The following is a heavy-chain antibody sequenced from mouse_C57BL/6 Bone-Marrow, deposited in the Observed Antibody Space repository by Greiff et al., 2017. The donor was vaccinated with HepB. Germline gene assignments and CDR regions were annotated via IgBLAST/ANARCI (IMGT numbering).Heavy chain of an antibody. Sequence: EVQLQQSGPGLVKPSQSLSLTCSVTGYSITSGYYWNWIRQFPGNKLEWMGYISYDGSNNYNPSLKNRISITRDTSKNQFFLKLNSVTTEDTATYYCARARWLLTWFAYWGQGTLVTVSA. CDR1: GYSITSGYY. CDR2: ISYDGSN. J-gene: IGHJ3*01. CDR3: ARARWLLTWFAY. D-gene: IGHD2-3*01. V-gene: IGHV3-6*01.